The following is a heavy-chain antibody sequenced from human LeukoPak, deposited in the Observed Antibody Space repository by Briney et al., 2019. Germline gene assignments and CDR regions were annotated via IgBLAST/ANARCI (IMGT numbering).Heavy chain of an antibody. J-gene: IGHJ4*02. D-gene: IGHD5-12*01. Sequence: SETLSLTCTVSGDSIDSYYWRWIRQPPGKGLEWIGYIYYRGTTSYNPFLKSRVTISVYTSKNQFSLKLKSVTAADTAVYYCERLPRYGGYDHFDYWGQGILVIVSS. CDR3: ERLPRYGGYDHFDY. CDR2: IYYRGTT. CDR1: GDSIDSYY. V-gene: IGHV4-59*12.